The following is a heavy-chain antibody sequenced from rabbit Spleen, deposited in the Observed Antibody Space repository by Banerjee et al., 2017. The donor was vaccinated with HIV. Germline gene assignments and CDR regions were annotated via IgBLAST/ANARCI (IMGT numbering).Heavy chain of an antibody. J-gene: IGHJ6*01. CDR3: ARDTASSFSSYGMDL. CDR2: IAGVSSGFT. CDR1: GFSFSSSDY. V-gene: IGHV1S45*01. Sequence: QEQLEESGGDLVKPEGSLTLTCTASGFSFSSSDYMCWVRQAPGKGLEWISCIAGVSSGFTYSATWAKGRFTISKTSSTTVTLQMTSLTVADTATYFCARDTASSFSSYGMDLWGPGTLVTVS. D-gene: IGHD6-1*01.